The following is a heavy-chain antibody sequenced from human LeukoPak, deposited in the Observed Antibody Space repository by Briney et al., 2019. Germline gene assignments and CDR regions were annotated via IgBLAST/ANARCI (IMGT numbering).Heavy chain of an antibody. CDR3: ASLDTAKQPLANH. D-gene: IGHD5-18*01. V-gene: IGHV3-7*03. Sequence: GGSLRLSCVASGLTVSNHWMSWVRQAPGKGLEWVANIREERGQECYVDSVKGRFTISKNSAKNSLYLQMNTLGVEDTAMYYCASLDTAKQPLANHWGQGTLVTVSS. J-gene: IGHJ5*02. CDR2: IREERGQE. CDR1: GLTVSNHW.